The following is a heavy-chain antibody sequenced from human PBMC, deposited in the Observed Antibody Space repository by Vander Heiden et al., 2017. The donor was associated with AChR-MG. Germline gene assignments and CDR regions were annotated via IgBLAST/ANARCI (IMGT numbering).Heavy chain of an antibody. D-gene: IGHD4-17*01. J-gene: IGHJ6*02. Sequence: QVQLLESGGGVAQPGRSLRPSCAASGSTFSSHGINWVRQAPGKGLEWVAVISYDGSNKYYADSVKGRFTSSRDNSKNTLYLQMNSLRAEDTAVYYCAKEGAVTTVTTDYYYGMDVWGQGTTVTVSS. CDR2: ISYDGSNK. CDR3: AKEGAVTTVTTDYYYGMDV. CDR1: GSTFSSHG. V-gene: IGHV3-30*18.